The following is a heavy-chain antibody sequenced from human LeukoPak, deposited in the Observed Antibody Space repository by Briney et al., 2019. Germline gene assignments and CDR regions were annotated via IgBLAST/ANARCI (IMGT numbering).Heavy chain of an antibody. CDR2: SNEDGTIT. CDR3: ARDLGGRAGY. D-gene: IGHD1-26*01. CDR1: GFSFKTYW. J-gene: IGHJ4*02. V-gene: IGHV3-74*01. Sequence: GVSLRLSCATSGFSFKTYWMHWVRQVPGKGLVWVSRSNEDGTITNYADSVKGRFTISRDKNTLFLQMNSLRVEDTAIYYCARDLGGRAGYWGQGSLVTVSS.